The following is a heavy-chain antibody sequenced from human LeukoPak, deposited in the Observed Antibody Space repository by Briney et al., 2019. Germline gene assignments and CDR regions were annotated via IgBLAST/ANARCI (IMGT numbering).Heavy chain of an antibody. V-gene: IGHV4-39*01. D-gene: IGHD2-2*01. CDR2: IYYSGST. J-gene: IGHJ3*02. CDR3: ASSPEGGYCSSTSCYGAFDT. Sequence: SETLSLTCTVSGGSISSSSYYWGWIRQPPGKGLEWIGSIYYSGSTYYNPSLKSRVTISVDTSKNQFSLKLSSVTAADTAVYYCASSPEGGYCSSTSCYGAFDTWGQGTMVTVSS. CDR1: GGSISSSSYY.